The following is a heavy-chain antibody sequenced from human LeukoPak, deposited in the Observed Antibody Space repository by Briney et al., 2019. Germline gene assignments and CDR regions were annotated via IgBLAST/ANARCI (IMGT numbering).Heavy chain of an antibody. J-gene: IGHJ4*02. CDR1: GFTFTDHY. CDR3: AREGEGPLSKDFDY. Sequence: ASVKVSCKSSGFTFTDHYIHWVRQGPGQGLAWMGYIGPHSTFTSSPQEFQGRVTMTRDASMSTAYMELTRLTSDDAAVYYCAREGEGPLSKDFDYWGQGTLVTVSS. CDR2: IGPHSTFT. V-gene: IGHV1-2*02. D-gene: IGHD2/OR15-2a*01.